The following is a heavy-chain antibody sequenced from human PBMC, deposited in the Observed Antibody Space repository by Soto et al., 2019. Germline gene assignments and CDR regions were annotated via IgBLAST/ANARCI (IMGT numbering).Heavy chain of an antibody. CDR1: GFTFSNAW. Sequence: EVQLVESGGGLVKPGGSLRLSCAASGFTFSNAWMSWVRQAPGKGLEWVGRIKSKTDGGTTDYAAPVKGRFTISRDDSKNTLYLQMNSLKTEDTAVYYCTPYDFWSGYYTTDYWGQGTLVTVSS. J-gene: IGHJ4*02. V-gene: IGHV3-15*01. D-gene: IGHD3-3*01. CDR3: TPYDFWSGYYTTDY. CDR2: IKSKTDGGTT.